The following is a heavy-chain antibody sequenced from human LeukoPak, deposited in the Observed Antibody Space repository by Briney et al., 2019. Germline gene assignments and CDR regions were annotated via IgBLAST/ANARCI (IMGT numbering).Heavy chain of an antibody. CDR2: ISSSSSYI. CDR3: AREGNYDFWSGYYTVWEYYFDY. V-gene: IGHV3-21*01. CDR1: GFTFSSYA. J-gene: IGHJ4*02. D-gene: IGHD3-3*01. Sequence: PGGSLRLSCAASGFTFSSYAMSWVRQAPGKGLEWVSSISSSSSYIYYADSVKGRFTISRDNAKNSLYLQMNSLRAEDTAVYYCAREGNYDFWSGYYTVWEYYFDYWGQGTLVTVSS.